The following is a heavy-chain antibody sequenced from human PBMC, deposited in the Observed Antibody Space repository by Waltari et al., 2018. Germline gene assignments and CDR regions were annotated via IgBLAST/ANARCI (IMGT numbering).Heavy chain of an antibody. J-gene: IGHJ4*02. V-gene: IGHV1-2*06. CDR3: ARGRIPAASPPDLGGY. CDR1: GYTFTGSY. D-gene: IGHD2-2*01. Sequence: QVQLVQSGAEVKKPGASVKVSCKASGYTFTGSYMHWVRQAPGQGLEWMGRINPNSGGTNYAQKFQGRVTMTRDTSISTAYMELSRLRSDDTAVYYCARGRIPAASPPDLGGYWGQGTLVTVSS. CDR2: INPNSGGT.